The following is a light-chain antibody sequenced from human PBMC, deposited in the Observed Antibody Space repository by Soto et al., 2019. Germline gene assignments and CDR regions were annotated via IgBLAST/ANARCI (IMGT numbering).Light chain of an antibody. CDR1: ESVDFH. CDR2: GAS. CDR3: QQYGSSPIT. Sequence: EIVLTQSPATPSLSPGERATLSCRASESVDFHLAWYQQKPGQAPRLLIYGASSRATGIPDRFSGSGSGTDFTLTISRLEPEDFAVYYCQQYGSSPITFGQGTKVDIK. V-gene: IGKV3-20*01. J-gene: IGKJ1*01.